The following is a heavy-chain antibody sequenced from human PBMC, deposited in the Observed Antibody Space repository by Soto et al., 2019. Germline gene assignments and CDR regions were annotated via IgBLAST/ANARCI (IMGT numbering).Heavy chain of an antibody. CDR1: GGTFSSYA. Sequence: ASVKVSCKASGGTFSSYAISWVRQAPGQGLEWMGGIIPIFGTANYAQKFQGRVTITADESTSTAYMELSSLRSEDTAVYYCARTYDSSVEYPADYYYYGMDVWGQGTTVAVSS. D-gene: IGHD3-22*01. V-gene: IGHV1-69*13. J-gene: IGHJ6*02. CDR2: IIPIFGTA. CDR3: ARTYDSSVEYPADYYYYGMDV.